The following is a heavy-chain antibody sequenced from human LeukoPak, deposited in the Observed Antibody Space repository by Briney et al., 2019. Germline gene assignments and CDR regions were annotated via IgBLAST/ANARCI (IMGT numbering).Heavy chain of an antibody. Sequence: GASVKVSCKASGGAFSSYAISWVRQAPGQGLEWMGGIIPIFGTANYAQKFQGRVTITADESTSTAYMELSSLRSEDTAVYYCARGGITGYYYGSGSYYNPLGYFDYWAREPWSPSPQ. J-gene: IGHJ4*02. V-gene: IGHV1-69*01. D-gene: IGHD3-10*01. CDR2: IIPIFGTA. CDR1: GGAFSSYA. CDR3: ARGGITGYYYGSGSYYNPLGYFDY.